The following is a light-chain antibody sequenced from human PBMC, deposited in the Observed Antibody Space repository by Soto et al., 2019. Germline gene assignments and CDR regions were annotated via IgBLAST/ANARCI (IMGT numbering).Light chain of an antibody. CDR2: SAS. Sequence: LTHSPGTLSLPAGYRSTRSCRASQSVSGDYLAWYQQKPGQAPRLLIYSASSRATGIPARFSGGGSGTDFTLTISSLEPEDVALYCCQQRSDFPWTFGQGTKVDI. CDR1: QSVSGDY. J-gene: IGKJ1*01. CDR3: QQRSDFPWT. V-gene: IGKV3D-20*02.